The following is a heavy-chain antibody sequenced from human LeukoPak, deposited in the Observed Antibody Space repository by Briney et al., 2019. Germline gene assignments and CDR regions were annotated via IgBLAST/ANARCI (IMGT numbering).Heavy chain of an antibody. J-gene: IGHJ6*02. Sequence: GGSLRLSCAASGFTFSSYSMNWVRQAPGKGLEWVSYISSSSSTIYYADSVKGRFTISRDNAKNSLYLQMNSLRAEDTAVYYCARALGYYGDYVSGSPHYGMDVWGQGTTVTVSS. CDR1: GFTFSSYS. CDR3: ARALGYYGDYVSGSPHYGMDV. V-gene: IGHV3-48*01. CDR2: ISSSSSTI. D-gene: IGHD4-17*01.